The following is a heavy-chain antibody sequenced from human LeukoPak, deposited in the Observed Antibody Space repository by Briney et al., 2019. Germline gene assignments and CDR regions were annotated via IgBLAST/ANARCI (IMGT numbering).Heavy chain of an antibody. CDR2: INQDGSEG. CDR3: SRSLDY. V-gene: IGHV3-7*01. CDR1: GFSFSDYW. Sequence: GGSLRLSCAASGFSFSDYWMDWVRQSPGKGMEWVANINQDGSEGYYADSVRGRFTISRDNAKNSLYLQMNKLRAEDTAVYYCSRSLDYWGQGALVTVSS. J-gene: IGHJ4*02.